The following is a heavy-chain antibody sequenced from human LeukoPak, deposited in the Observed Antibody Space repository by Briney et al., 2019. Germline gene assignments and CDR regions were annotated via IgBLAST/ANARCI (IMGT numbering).Heavy chain of an antibody. J-gene: IGHJ4*02. D-gene: IGHD3-22*01. CDR3: AGDRGSITMIVDTS. CDR1: GGSLSSSDYH. CDR2: MCYGGST. V-gene: IGHV4-39*07. Sequence: SETLSLTCTVSGGSLSSSDYHWGWIRQPPGKGLEWIGSMCYGGSTYYNPSLKSRVTISVDTSKNQFSLKLSSVTAADTAVYFCAGDRGSITMIVDTSWGQGTLVTVSS.